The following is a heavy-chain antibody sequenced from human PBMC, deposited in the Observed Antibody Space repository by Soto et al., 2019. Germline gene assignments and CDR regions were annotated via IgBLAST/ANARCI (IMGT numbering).Heavy chain of an antibody. CDR3: AIDRMPQKRYCSSTSCHNWFDP. CDR2: IIPIFGTA. Sequence: GASVKVSCKASGGTFSSYAISWVRQAPGQGLEWMGGIIPIFGTANYAQKFQGRVTITADESTSTAYMELSSLRSEDTAVYYCAIDRMPQKRYCSSTSCHNWFDPWGQGTLVTVSS. J-gene: IGHJ5*02. CDR1: GGTFSSYA. V-gene: IGHV1-69*13. D-gene: IGHD2-2*01.